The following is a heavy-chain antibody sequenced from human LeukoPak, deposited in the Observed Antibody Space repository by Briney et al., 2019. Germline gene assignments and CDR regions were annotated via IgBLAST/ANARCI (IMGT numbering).Heavy chain of an antibody. CDR2: IRYDGSNK. V-gene: IGHV3-30*02. CDR1: GFTFSSYG. Sequence: PGGSLRLSCAASGFTFSSYGMHWVRQAPGKGLEWVAFIRYDGSNKYYADSVKSRFTISRDNSKNALYLQMNSLRAEDTAVYYCANGGRRNYDILTGLYYFDYWGRGTLVTVSS. CDR3: ANGGRRNYDILTGLYYFDY. J-gene: IGHJ4*02. D-gene: IGHD3-9*01.